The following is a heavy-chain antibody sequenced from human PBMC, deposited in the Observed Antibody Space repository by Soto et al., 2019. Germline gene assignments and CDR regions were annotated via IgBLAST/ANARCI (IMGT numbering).Heavy chain of an antibody. CDR3: ARGVGYYGSGSPAGTLDY. Sequence: PSETLSLTCSVSGGSISGYYWSWIRQTPEKGLEWIGYIYYSGSTNYNPSLKSRVTISVDRSKNQFSLKLSSVTAADTAVYYCARGVGYYGSGSPAGTLDYWGQGTLVTVSS. J-gene: IGHJ4*02. D-gene: IGHD3-10*01. CDR1: GGSISGYY. V-gene: IGHV4-59*12. CDR2: IYYSGST.